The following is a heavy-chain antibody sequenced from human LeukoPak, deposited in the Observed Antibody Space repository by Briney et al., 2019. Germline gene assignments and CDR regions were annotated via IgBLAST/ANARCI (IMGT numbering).Heavy chain of an antibody. D-gene: IGHD2-15*01. Sequence: PGGSLRLSCAASGFTFSNAWMSWVRQAPGKGLEWVGRIRNKVHSYSTEYAASVRGRFTISRDDSKNSLYLQMNSLKTEDTAVYYCASLGYCSGGSCYRSVDSWGQGTLVTVSS. J-gene: IGHJ4*02. CDR3: ASLGYCSGGSCYRSVDS. CDR2: IRNKVHSYST. V-gene: IGHV3-72*01. CDR1: GFTFSNAW.